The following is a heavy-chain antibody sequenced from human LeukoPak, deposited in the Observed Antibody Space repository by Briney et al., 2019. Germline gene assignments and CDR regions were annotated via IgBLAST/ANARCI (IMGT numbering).Heavy chain of an antibody. Sequence: GGSLRLSCAASGFTVSSNYMSWVRQAPGKGLEWVSVIYSGGSTYYADSVKGRFTISRDNSKNTLYLQMNSLRAEDTAVYYCARDGSSSWYRGAFDIWGQGTMVTVSS. CDR2: IYSGGST. V-gene: IGHV3-53*01. CDR1: GFTVSSNY. J-gene: IGHJ3*02. CDR3: ARDGSSSWYRGAFDI. D-gene: IGHD6-13*01.